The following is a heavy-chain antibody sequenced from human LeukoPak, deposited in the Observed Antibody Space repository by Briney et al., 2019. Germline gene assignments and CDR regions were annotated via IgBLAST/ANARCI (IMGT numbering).Heavy chain of an antibody. V-gene: IGHV4-59*01. Sequence: SETLSLTCTVSGGSISSYYWSWIRQPPGKGLEWIGYIYYSGSTNYNPSLKSRVTISVDTSKNQFSLKLSSVTAADTAVYYCARDRTVTTSYYYYGMDVWAKGPRSPSP. CDR1: GGSISSYY. D-gene: IGHD4-17*01. J-gene: IGHJ6*02. CDR2: IYYSGST. CDR3: ARDRTVTTSYYYYGMDV.